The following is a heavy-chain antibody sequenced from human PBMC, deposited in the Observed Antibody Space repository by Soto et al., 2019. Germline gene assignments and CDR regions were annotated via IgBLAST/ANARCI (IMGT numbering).Heavy chain of an antibody. CDR3: ARESRYCSGGSCYSLPGIDY. Sequence: QVQLVQSGAEVKKPGSSVKVSCKASGGTFSSYAISWVRQAPGQGLEWLGGIIPIFGTANYAQKFRGRATITADESTRTAYMELSSLRSGDTAVYYCARESRYCSGGSCYSLPGIDYWGQGTLVTVSS. CDR1: GGTFSSYA. V-gene: IGHV1-69*12. D-gene: IGHD2-15*01. CDR2: IIPIFGTA. J-gene: IGHJ4*02.